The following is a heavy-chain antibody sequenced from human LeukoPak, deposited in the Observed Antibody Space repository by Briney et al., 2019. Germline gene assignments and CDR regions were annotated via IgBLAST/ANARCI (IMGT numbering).Heavy chain of an antibody. J-gene: IGHJ3*02. CDR2: VGHSGSA. CDR1: GGSFSAFF. D-gene: IGHD3-22*01. V-gene: IGHV4-34*01. CDR3: ATRGDYSDTSGNSYDALDI. Sequence: SETLSLTCAVSGGSFSAFFWRWIRQPPGKGLEWIGDVGHSGSADYDPSLKSRVTVSADPSKTQFSLKLTSVTAADTAVYYCATRGDYSDTSGNSYDALDIWGQGTMVTVSS.